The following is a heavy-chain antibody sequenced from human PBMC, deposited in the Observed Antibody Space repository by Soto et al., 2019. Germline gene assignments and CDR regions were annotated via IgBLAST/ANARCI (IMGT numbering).Heavy chain of an antibody. CDR2: INHSGST. D-gene: IGHD6-19*01. J-gene: IGHJ6*02. CDR3: ARAKWLANYYYYGMDL. CDR1: GGSFSGYY. V-gene: IGHV4-34*01. Sequence: SETLSLTCAVYGGSFSGYYWSWIRQPPGKGLEWIGEINHSGSTNYNPSLKSRITISVDTSKNQFSLKLSSVTAADTAVYYCARAKWLANYYYYGMDLWGQGTTVT.